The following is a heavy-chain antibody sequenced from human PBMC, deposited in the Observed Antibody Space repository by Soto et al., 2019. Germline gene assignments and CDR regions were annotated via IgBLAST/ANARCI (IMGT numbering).Heavy chain of an antibody. V-gene: IGHV5-51*01. D-gene: IGHD2-15*01. Sequence: GESLKISCNGSGYSFTSYWIGWVRQMPGKGLEWMGIIYPGDSDTRYSPSFQGQVTISADKSISTAYLQWSSLKASDTAMYYCARIDCSGGSCYSGDYYYYGMDVWGQGTTVTVSS. CDR1: GYSFTSYW. CDR3: ARIDCSGGSCYSGDYYYYGMDV. J-gene: IGHJ6*02. CDR2: IYPGDSDT.